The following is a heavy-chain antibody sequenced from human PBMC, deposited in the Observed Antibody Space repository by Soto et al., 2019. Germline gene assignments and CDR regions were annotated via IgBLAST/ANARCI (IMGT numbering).Heavy chain of an antibody. J-gene: IGHJ4*02. D-gene: IGHD1-26*01. CDR1: GGTFSSYS. CDR2: IIPIFGTV. Sequence: QVQLVQSGAEVKKPGSSVKVSCKASGGTFSSYSINWVRQAPGQGLEWMGEIIPIFGTVNYAQKFQGRVTITADESTSTAYMELSSLRSEDTDVYYCARDGGRHSGGIDYWGQGTLVTVSS. V-gene: IGHV1-69*01. CDR3: ARDGGRHSGGIDY.